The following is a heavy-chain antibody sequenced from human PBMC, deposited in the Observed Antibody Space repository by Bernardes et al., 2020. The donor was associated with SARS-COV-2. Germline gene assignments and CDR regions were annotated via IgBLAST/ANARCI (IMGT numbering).Heavy chain of an antibody. J-gene: IGHJ6*02. Sequence: GGSLRLSCAASGFTFSSYWMSWVRQAPGKGLEWVANIKQDGSEKYYVDSVKGRFTISRDNAKNSLYLQMNSLRAEDTAVYYCARGPTPRYYYDSSGHRTGGYYYYYGMDVWGQGTTVTVSS. CDR1: GFTFSSYW. CDR3: ARGPTPRYYYDSSGHRTGGYYYYYGMDV. D-gene: IGHD3-22*01. V-gene: IGHV3-7*03. CDR2: IKQDGSEK.